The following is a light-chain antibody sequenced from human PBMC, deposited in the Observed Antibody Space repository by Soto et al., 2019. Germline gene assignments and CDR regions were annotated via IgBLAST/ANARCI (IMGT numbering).Light chain of an antibody. CDR3: HQYNSWPLI. J-gene: IGKJ1*01. CDR1: QSVSSN. V-gene: IGKV3-15*01. CDR2: GAS. Sequence: EIVMTQSPDPRSVSPGERATLSCRASQSVSSNLAWYQQKPGQTPRLLIYGASTRATGIPARFSGFGSGTEFTLTISSLQSEDFAVYYCHQYNSWPLIFGQGT.